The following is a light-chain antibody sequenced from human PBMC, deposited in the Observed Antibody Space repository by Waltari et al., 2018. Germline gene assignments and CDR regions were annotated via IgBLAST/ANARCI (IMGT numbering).Light chain of an antibody. Sequence: DIVLTQSPAILSLSPGDRASFPCSASQSVTNYLAWHQQKPGQAPTLLIFATSNRATGIPARFSGSGFGTDFTLTISSLEPEDFAVYYCQQSRNWPLTFGEGTKVEIK. J-gene: IGKJ4*01. CDR1: QSVTNY. CDR3: QQSRNWPLT. V-gene: IGKV3-11*01. CDR2: ATS.